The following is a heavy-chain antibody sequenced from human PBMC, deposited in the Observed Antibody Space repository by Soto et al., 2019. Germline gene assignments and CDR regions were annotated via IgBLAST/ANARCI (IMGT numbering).Heavy chain of an antibody. J-gene: IGHJ4*02. V-gene: IGHV1-2*04. D-gene: IGHD3-9*01. CDR2: INPNSGGT. CDR3: ASESILTGYLRAYFDY. CDR1: GYTFTGYY. Sequence: ASVKVSCKASGYTFTGYYMHWVRQAPGQGLEWMGWINPNSGGTNYAQKFQGWVTMTRDTSISTAYMELGRLRSDDTAVYYCASESILTGYLRAYFDYWGQGTLGTVSA.